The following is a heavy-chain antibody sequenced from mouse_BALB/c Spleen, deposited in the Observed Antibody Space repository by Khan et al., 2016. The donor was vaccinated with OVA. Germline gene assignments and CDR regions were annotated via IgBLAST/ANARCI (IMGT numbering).Heavy chain of an antibody. J-gene: IGHJ4*01. V-gene: IGHV5-12-2*01. D-gene: IGHD1-1*01. CDR1: GFTFSSYT. Sequence: EVQRVESGGDLVQPGGSLKLSCAASGFTFSSYTMSWVRQTPEKRLEWVAFISNGGGSTYYPDTVKGRFTISRDKAKNTLYLQMNSLKSEDTAMYYCSRPSTTEYDYFMDYWGQGTSVTVSS. CDR3: SRPSTTEYDYFMDY. CDR2: ISNGGGST.